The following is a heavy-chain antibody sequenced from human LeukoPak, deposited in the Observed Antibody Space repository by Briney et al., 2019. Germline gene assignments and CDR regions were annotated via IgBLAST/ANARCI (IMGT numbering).Heavy chain of an antibody. CDR2: ISYDGSNK. J-gene: IGHJ4*02. Sequence: PGGSLRLSCAASGFTFSSYAMHWVRQAPGKGLEWVAVISYDGSNKYYADSVKGRFTISRDNSKNTLYLQMNSLRAEDTAVYYCGRYNINFDYWGQGTLVTVSS. CDR3: GRYNINFDY. V-gene: IGHV3-30*04. D-gene: IGHD3-9*01. CDR1: GFTFSSYA.